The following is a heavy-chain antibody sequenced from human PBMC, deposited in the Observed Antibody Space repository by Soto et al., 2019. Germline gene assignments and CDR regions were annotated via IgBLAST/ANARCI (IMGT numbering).Heavy chain of an antibody. V-gene: IGHV1-69*13. Sequence: VKVSCKASGCTFSIYGFSWVRQAPGQEPEWIGGIIPILTTPNYAQKFQGRVTIVADESTTTVYMELRSLTFEDADGYHCATSGDIAPTGETVMDVWGQGTSVLVS. J-gene: IGHJ6*02. D-gene: IGHD6-13*01. CDR2: IIPILTTP. CDR3: ATSGDIAPTGETVMDV. CDR1: GCTFSIYG.